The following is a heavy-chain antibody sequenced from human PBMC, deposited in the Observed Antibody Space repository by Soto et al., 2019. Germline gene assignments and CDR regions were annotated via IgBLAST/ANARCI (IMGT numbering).Heavy chain of an antibody. CDR2: IYYSGST. CDR1: GGSISSGDYY. CDR3: ARDSPGDGYGMDV. V-gene: IGHV4-30-4*01. Sequence: SETLSLTCTVSGGSISSGDYYWSWIRQPPGKGLEWIGYIYYSGSTYYNPSLKSRVTISVDTSKNQFSLKLSSVTAADTAVYYCARDSPGDGYGMDVWGQGTRVTVSS. J-gene: IGHJ6*02. D-gene: IGHD3-10*01.